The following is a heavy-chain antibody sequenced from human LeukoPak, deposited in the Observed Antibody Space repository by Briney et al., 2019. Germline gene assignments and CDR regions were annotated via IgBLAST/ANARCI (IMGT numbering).Heavy chain of an antibody. D-gene: IGHD3-10*01. CDR1: GGSISSGGYY. CDR2: IYYSGST. Sequence: SQTLSLTCTVSGGSISSGGYYWSWIRQHPGKGLEWIGYIYYSGSTYYNPSLKSRVTISVDTSKNQFSLKLSSVTAADTAVYYCSGTMVRGVIISFDYWGRGTLVTVSS. V-gene: IGHV4-31*03. CDR3: SGTMVRGVIISFDY. J-gene: IGHJ4*02.